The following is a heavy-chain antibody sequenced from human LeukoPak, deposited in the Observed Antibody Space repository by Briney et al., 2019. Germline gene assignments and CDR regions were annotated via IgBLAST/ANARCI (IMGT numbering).Heavy chain of an antibody. CDR3: ARSYDFWSGYYTHLYYYYGVDV. CDR1: GFTFSSYS. CDR2: ISSSSSYI. Sequence: PGGSLRLSCAASGFTFSSYSMNWVRQAPGKGLEWVSSISSSSSYIYYADSVKGRFTISRDNAKNSLYLQMNSLRAEDTAVYYCARSYDFWSGYYTHLYYYYGVDVWGQGTTVTVFS. V-gene: IGHV3-21*01. D-gene: IGHD3-3*01. J-gene: IGHJ6*02.